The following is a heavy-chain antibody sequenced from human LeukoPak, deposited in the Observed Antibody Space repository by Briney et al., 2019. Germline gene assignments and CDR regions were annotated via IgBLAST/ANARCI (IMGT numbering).Heavy chain of an antibody. D-gene: IGHD5-12*01. Sequence: TSETLSLTCAVYGGSFRGYYWSWIRQPPGKGLEWIGEINHSGSTNYNPSLKSRVTISVDTSKNQFSLKLSSVTAADTAVYYCARGPGYSGYDLDYWGQGTLVTVSS. CDR2: INHSGST. J-gene: IGHJ4*02. CDR1: GGSFRGYY. V-gene: IGHV4-34*01. CDR3: ARGPGYSGYDLDY.